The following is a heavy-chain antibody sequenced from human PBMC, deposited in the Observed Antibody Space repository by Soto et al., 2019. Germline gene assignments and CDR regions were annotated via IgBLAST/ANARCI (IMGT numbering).Heavy chain of an antibody. Sequence: QVQLVQSGAEVKKPGSSVKVSCKASGGTFSSYAISWVRQAPGQGLEWMGGIILIFGTANYAQKFQGRVTITADESTSTAYMELSSLRSEDTAVYYCARGITGTVSYYYGMDVWGQGTTVTVSS. D-gene: IGHD1-20*01. CDR2: IILIFGTA. CDR1: GGTFSSYA. J-gene: IGHJ6*02. CDR3: ARGITGTVSYYYGMDV. V-gene: IGHV1-69*12.